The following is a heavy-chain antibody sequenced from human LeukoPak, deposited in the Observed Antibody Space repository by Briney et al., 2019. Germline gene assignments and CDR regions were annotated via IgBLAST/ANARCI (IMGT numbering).Heavy chain of an antibody. V-gene: IGHV4-4*07. CDR1: GGSISSYY. Sequence: SETLSLTCTVSGGSISSYYWSWIRQPAGKGLEWIGRIYTSGSTNYNPSLKRRVTLSVDTSKNQFSLKLSSATAADTAVYYCARDLAAAGTDYWGQGTLVTVSS. J-gene: IGHJ4*02. CDR2: IYTSGST. CDR3: ARDLAAAGTDY. D-gene: IGHD6-13*01.